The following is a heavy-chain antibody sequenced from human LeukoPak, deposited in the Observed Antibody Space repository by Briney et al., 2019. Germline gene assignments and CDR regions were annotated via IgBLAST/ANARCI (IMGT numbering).Heavy chain of an antibody. J-gene: IGHJ5*02. D-gene: IGHD3-16*02. CDR1: GFSLSTSGVG. Sequence: SGPTLVNPTQTLTLTCTFSGFSLSTSGVGVGWIRQPPGKALEWLALIYWDDDKRCSPSLKSRLTITKDTSKNQVVLTMTNMDPVDTATYYCAHRGLDDYVWGSYRFLNWFDPWGQGTLVTVSS. V-gene: IGHV2-5*02. CDR2: IYWDDDK. CDR3: AHRGLDDYVWGSYRFLNWFDP.